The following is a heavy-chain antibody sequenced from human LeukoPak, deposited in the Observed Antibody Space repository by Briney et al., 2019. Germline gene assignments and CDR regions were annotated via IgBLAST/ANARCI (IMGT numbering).Heavy chain of an antibody. V-gene: IGHV1-46*01. CDR2: ISPSGGST. Sequence: ASVKVSCTASGYTFTSYYMHWVRQAPGQGLEWMGIISPSGGSTSYAQKFQGRVTMTRDTSTSTVYMELSSLRSEDTAVYYCATCSSTSCSDDAFDIWGQGTMVTVSS. D-gene: IGHD2-2*01. CDR3: ATCSSTSCSDDAFDI. CDR1: GYTFTSYY. J-gene: IGHJ3*02.